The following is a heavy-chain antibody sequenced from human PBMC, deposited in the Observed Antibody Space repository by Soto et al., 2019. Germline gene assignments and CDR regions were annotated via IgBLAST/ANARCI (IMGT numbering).Heavy chain of an antibody. CDR1: GFTLSDHF. V-gene: IGHV3-72*01. J-gene: IGHJ3*02. Sequence: GGSRRLSCAASGFTLSDHFMDWVRQSPGTGLEWVGRTRDRANGHTTEYAASVKGRFTISRDDSTNSMYLQMNSLKNEDSAVYYCARGHLSFDIWGQGTKVTVSS. CDR2: TRDRANGHTT. CDR3: ARGHLSFDI.